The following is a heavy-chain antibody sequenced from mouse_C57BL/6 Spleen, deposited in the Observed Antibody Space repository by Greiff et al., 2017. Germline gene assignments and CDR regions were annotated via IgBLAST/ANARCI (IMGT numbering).Heavy chain of an antibody. CDR1: GFNIKDDY. V-gene: IGHV14-4*01. Sequence: VQLQQSGAELVRPGASVKLSCTASGFNIKDDYMHWVKQRPEQGLEWIGWIDPENGDTEYASKFQGKATITADTSSNTAYLPLSSLTSEDTAVYYCTPPLVGYFEVWGTGTTVTVSS. CDR3: TPPLVGYFEV. CDR2: IDPENGDT. D-gene: IGHD1-1*01. J-gene: IGHJ1*03.